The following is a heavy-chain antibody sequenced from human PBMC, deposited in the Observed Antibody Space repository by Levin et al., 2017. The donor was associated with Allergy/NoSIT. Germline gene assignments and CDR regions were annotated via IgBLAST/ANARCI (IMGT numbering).Heavy chain of an antibody. D-gene: IGHD3-9*01. V-gene: IGHV3-11*05. CDR1: GFTFSDYY. CDR3: ARDIVLRYFDWPHNWFDP. J-gene: IGHJ5*02. Sequence: GGSLRLSCAASGFTFSDYYMSWIRQAPGKGLEWVSYISSSSSYTNYADSVKGRFTISRDNAKNSLYLQMNSLRAEDTAVYYCARDIVLRYFDWPHNWFDPWGQGTLVTVSS. CDR2: ISSSSSYT.